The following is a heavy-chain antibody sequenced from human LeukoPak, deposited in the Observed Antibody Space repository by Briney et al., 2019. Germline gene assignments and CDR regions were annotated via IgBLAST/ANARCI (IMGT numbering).Heavy chain of an antibody. CDR3: ASLIPPYYFDS. CDR2: IYYSGST. V-gene: IGHV4-59*08. D-gene: IGHD3-16*01. CDR1: GGSISDSY. J-gene: IGHJ4*02. Sequence: SETLCLTCTVSGGSISDSYWSWIRQPPGKGLEWIGYIYYSGSTNFNPSLKSRVTISVDTSKNQFSLKLTSVTAADTAIYYCASLIPPYYFDSWGQGTHVTVSS.